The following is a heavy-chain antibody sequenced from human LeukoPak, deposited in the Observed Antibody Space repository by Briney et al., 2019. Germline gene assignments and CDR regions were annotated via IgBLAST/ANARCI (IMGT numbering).Heavy chain of an antibody. V-gene: IGHV3-7*01. J-gene: IGHJ5*02. D-gene: IGHD6-13*01. CDR3: ARDGRSYSSSWYFWFDP. Sequence: GGSLRLSCAASGFTFSSYWMSWVRQAPGKGLEWVANIKQDGSEKYHVDSVKGRFTISRDNAKNSLYLQMNSLRAEDTAVYYCARDGRSYSSSWYFWFDPWGQGTLVTVSS. CDR2: IKQDGSEK. CDR1: GFTFSSYW.